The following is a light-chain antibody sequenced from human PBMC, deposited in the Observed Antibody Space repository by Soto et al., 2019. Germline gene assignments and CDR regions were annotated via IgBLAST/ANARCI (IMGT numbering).Light chain of an antibody. CDR3: QQRFHCPCFT. V-gene: IGKV3-11*01. CDR2: DAS. J-gene: IGKJ2*01. Sequence: EIVLTQSPATLSLSPGERATLSCRASQSVSSYLAWYQQKPGQAPRLLIYDASNRATGIPARFSGGGSGTDFTLTISSLEPEDFAVYYCQQRFHCPCFTFGQETKLDVK. CDR1: QSVSSY.